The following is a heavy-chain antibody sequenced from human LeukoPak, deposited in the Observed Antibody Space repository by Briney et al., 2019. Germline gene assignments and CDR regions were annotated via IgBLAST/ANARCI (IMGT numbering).Heavy chain of an antibody. J-gene: IGHJ3*02. CDR3: AKSDGHGTGYGFHI. Sequence: GGSLRLSRAASGFTFNDYAMYWVRQSPGRGLEWVALIRDDGSDTYHADSVKGRFTISRGNSKNTVFLRMNSLRGEDSAIYYCAKSDGHGTGYGFHIWGQGTMVTVSS. CDR2: IRDDGSDT. D-gene: IGHD6-19*01. V-gene: IGHV3-30*02. CDR1: GFTFNDYA.